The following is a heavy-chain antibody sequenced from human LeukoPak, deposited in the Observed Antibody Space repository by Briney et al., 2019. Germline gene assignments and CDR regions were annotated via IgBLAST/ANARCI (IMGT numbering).Heavy chain of an antibody. CDR1: GFTFSSYG. J-gene: IGHJ3*02. D-gene: IGHD2-15*01. CDR2: IWYDGSND. Sequence: PGRSLRLSCAASGFTFSSYGMHWVRQAPGKGLEWVAVIWYDGSNDYYANSVKGRFTISRDNSKNTLYLQTNSLRAEDTAVYFCARKNTQDAFDIWGQGTMVTVSS. V-gene: IGHV3-33*01. CDR3: ARKNTQDAFDI.